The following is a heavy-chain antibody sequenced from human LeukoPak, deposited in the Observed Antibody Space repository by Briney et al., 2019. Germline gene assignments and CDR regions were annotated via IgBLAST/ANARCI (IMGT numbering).Heavy chain of an antibody. CDR2: IKQDGSDK. CDR1: GFTFNNFW. J-gene: IGHJ4*02. CDR3: ARVRWGAFEY. Sequence: PGGSLRLSCMVSGFTFNNFWMSWVRQAPGKGLEWVANIKQDGSDKYYVDSVKGRFTISRDNAKNLLYLQMNSLRAADTAVYYCARVRWGAFEYWGQGTLVTVSS. D-gene: IGHD1-26*01. V-gene: IGHV3-7*03.